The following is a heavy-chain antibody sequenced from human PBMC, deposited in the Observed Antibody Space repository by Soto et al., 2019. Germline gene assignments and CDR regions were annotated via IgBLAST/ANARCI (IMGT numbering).Heavy chain of an antibody. V-gene: IGHV4-31*03. CDR3: ARDGAGAYGLGWFDP. CDR2: IYHSGST. J-gene: IGHJ5*02. CDR1: GDSISRGGYY. D-gene: IGHD2-21*01. Sequence: QVQLQESGPGLVKPSQTLSLTCTVSGDSISRGGYYWSWIRQHPRKGLEWIGYIYHSGSTNYNPSLKSRVTISVDTSKNQLSLELSNVTAADTAVYYCARDGAGAYGLGWFDPWGQGILVTVSS.